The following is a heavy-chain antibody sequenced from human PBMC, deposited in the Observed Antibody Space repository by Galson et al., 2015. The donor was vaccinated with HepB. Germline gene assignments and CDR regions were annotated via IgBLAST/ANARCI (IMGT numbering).Heavy chain of an antibody. V-gene: IGHV3-30*03. D-gene: IGHD5-18*01. CDR2: ISYDGSNK. CDR3: ARDLYSYALNWFDP. Sequence: SLRLSCAASGFTFSSYSMNWVRQAPGKGLEWVAVISYDGSNKYYADSVKGRFTISRDNSKNTLYLQMNSLRAEDTAVYYCARDLYSYALNWFDPWGQGTLVTVSS. CDR1: GFTFSSYS. J-gene: IGHJ5*02.